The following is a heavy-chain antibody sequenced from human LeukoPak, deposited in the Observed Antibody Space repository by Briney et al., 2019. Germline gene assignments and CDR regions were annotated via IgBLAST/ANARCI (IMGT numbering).Heavy chain of an antibody. V-gene: IGHV3-21*01. D-gene: IGHD5-18*01. CDR2: ISSSSSYI. CDR3: TRDGDTTMVGGYYYYMDV. CDR1: GFTFSSYS. Sequence: GGSLRLSCAASGFTFSSYSMNWVRQAPGKGLEWVSSISSSSSYIYYADSVEGRFTISRDNAKNSLYLQMNSLRAEDTAVYYCTRDGDTTMVGGYYYYMDVWGKGTTVTVSS. J-gene: IGHJ6*03.